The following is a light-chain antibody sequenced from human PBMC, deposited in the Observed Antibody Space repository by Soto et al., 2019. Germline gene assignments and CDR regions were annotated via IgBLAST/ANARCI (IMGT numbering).Light chain of an antibody. V-gene: IGKV1-9*01. CDR3: QQLDRYTRT. J-gene: IGKJ1*01. Sequence: IQESYSRSFLTRSVGDSVTITXRVGHGISSYLGWYQLKPGXPPKXXXAAXSSLQMGVPSRLSGSGSATEFTLTISSLHQEDSVTYYLQQLDRYTRTFGQGTKVDI. CDR1: HGISSY. CDR2: AXS.